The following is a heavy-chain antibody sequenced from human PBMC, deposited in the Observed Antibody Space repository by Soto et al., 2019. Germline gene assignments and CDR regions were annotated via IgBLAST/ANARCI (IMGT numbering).Heavy chain of an antibody. CDR2: INPSGGST. CDR1: GYTFTDYY. V-gene: IGHV1-46*01. J-gene: IGHJ4*02. CDR3: ARPPFPGCINAVCYPFDY. Sequence: QVQLVQSGAEVKKPGASVKVSCKASGYTFTDYYIHWVRQAPGQGLECIGMINPSGGSTDYAQKFRGRVTMTRDTSTGTVYMELSSLRSEEKAVYYCARPPFPGCINAVCYPFDYWGQGTLVTVSS. D-gene: IGHD2-8*01.